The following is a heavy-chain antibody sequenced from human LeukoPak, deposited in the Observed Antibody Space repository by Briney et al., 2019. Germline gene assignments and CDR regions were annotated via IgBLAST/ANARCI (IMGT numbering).Heavy chain of an antibody. CDR1: GGSISSGSYY. CDR2: IYTSGST. Sequence: SQTLSLTCTVSGGSISSGSYYWSWTRQPAGKGLEWIGRIYTSGSTNYNPSLKSRVTISVDTSKNQFSLKLSSVTAADTAVYYCARAFNYYGSGSYYPWGQGTLVTVSS. CDR3: ARAFNYYGSGSYYP. J-gene: IGHJ4*02. D-gene: IGHD3-10*01. V-gene: IGHV4-61*02.